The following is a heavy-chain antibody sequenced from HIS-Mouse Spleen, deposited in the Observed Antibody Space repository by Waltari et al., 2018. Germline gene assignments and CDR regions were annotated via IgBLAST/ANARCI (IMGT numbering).Heavy chain of an antibody. J-gene: IGHJ3*02. CDR1: GGSISSYY. D-gene: IGHD6-6*01. CDR3: ARVKYSNAFDI. V-gene: IGHV4-59*01. Sequence: QVQLQASGPGLVKPSETLSLTCTVSGGSISSYYWSWIRQPPGKGLEWIGYIYYSGSTNYNPSLKSRVTISVDTSKNQFSLKLSSVTAADTAVYYCARVKYSNAFDIWGQGTMVTVSS. CDR2: IYYSGST.